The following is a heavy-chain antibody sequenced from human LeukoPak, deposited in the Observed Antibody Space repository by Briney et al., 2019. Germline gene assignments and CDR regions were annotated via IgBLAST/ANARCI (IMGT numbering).Heavy chain of an antibody. J-gene: IGHJ4*02. V-gene: IGHV4-34*01. Sequence: SETLSLTCAVYGGSFSGYYWSWIRQPPGKGLEWIGSIYHSGSTYYNPSLKSRVTISVDTSKNQFSLKLSSVTAADTAVYYCAGSLRGYSLLNYWGQGTLVTVSS. CDR3: AGSLRGYSLLNY. CDR1: GGSFSGYY. CDR2: IYHSGST. D-gene: IGHD3-10*01.